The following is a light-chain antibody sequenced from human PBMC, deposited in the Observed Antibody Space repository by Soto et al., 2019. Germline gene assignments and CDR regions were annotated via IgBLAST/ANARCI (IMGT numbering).Light chain of an antibody. CDR2: STS. V-gene: IGKV1-39*01. CDR1: QTITTY. Sequence: DIQMTQSPSSLSASVGDTVTITCRASQTITTYVSWYQQRPGKAPKLLIFSTSRLQAGVPSRFSGGGYGTDFTLTIGSLQPEDFATYYCQQTYITPRTFGQGTKVEMK. J-gene: IGKJ1*01. CDR3: QQTYITPRT.